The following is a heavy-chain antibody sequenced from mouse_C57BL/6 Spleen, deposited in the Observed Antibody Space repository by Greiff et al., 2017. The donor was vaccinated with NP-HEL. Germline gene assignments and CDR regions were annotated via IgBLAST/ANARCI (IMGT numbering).Heavy chain of an antibody. V-gene: IGHV1-76*01. CDR2: IYPGSGNT. Sequence: QVQLQQSGAELVRPGASVKLSCKASGYTFTDYYINWVKQRPGQGLEWIARIYPGSGNTYYNEKFKGKATLTAEKSSSTAYMQLSSLTSEDSAVYFCARIGYYYFDYWGQGTTLTVSS. D-gene: IGHD2-14*01. J-gene: IGHJ2*01. CDR1: GYTFTDYY. CDR3: ARIGYYYFDY.